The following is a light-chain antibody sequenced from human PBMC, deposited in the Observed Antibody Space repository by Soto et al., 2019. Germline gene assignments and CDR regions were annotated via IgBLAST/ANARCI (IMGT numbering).Light chain of an antibody. J-gene: IGLJ3*02. CDR3: SSYAGSDSVL. V-gene: IGLV2-8*01. CDR1: SSDVGGYNY. Sequence: HSALTQPPSVSGSPGQSLTISCTGTSSDVGGYNYVSWYHHHPGKAPKLIIYEVFKRPSGVPDRFSGSKSGNTASLTVSGLQAEDEADYYCSSYAGSDSVLFGGGTKLTVL. CDR2: EVF.